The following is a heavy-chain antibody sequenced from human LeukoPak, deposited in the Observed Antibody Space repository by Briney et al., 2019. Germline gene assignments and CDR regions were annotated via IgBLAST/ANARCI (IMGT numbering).Heavy chain of an antibody. V-gene: IGHV3-11*06. CDR2: ISTSTRYT. CDR1: GFTFSDYY. Sequence: GGALRLSCAASGFTFSDYYMNWLRQAPGKGLEGVSYISTSTRYTNYADSVKGRFTISRDNAKNSLYLQMNSLRAEDTAVYYCARGDRYSGSQMGYWGQGTLVTVSS. CDR3: ARGDRYSGSQMGY. D-gene: IGHD1-26*01. J-gene: IGHJ4*02.